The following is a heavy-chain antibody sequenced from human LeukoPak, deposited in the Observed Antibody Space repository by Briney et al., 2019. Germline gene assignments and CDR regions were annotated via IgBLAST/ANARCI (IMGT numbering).Heavy chain of an antibody. Sequence: SVKVSCKASGGTFSSYAISWVRQAPGQGLEWMGRIIPIFGTANYAQKFQGRVTITTDESTSTAYMELSSLRSEDTAVYYCARDRRDYYDSSGYLRDAFDIWGQGTIVTVSS. CDR1: GGTFSSYA. J-gene: IGHJ3*02. CDR2: IIPIFGTA. CDR3: ARDRRDYYDSSGYLRDAFDI. V-gene: IGHV1-69*05. D-gene: IGHD3-22*01.